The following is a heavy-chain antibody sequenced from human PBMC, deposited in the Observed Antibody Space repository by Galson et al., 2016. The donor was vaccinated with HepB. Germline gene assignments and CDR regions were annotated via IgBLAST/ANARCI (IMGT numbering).Heavy chain of an antibody. Sequence: SVKVSCKASGGTFSSHGISWLRQAPGQGPEWMGGIIPMFGTPIYAEKFQARLTISADESTSTAYMELNSLRLEDTAVHYCARIETQHGIGLSGFLHPWGQGSLVIVSP. J-gene: IGHJ5*02. D-gene: IGHD1-14*01. CDR2: IIPMFGTP. CDR3: ARIETQHGIGLSGFLHP. V-gene: IGHV1-69*13. CDR1: GGTFSSHG.